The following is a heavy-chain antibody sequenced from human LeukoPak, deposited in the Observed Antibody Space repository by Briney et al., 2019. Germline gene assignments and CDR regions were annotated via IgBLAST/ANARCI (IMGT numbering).Heavy chain of an antibody. V-gene: IGHV1-2*02. Sequence: GASVKVSCKASGYTFTGYYVHWVRQAPGQGLEWMGWINPTSGGTKYAQKFQGRVTMTRDTSISTAYMELRSLGSDETAVYYCAGVDLLTGYYFFDYWGQGTLVTVSS. CDR1: GYTFTGYY. D-gene: IGHD3-9*01. CDR3: AGVDLLTGYYFFDY. J-gene: IGHJ4*02. CDR2: INPTSGGT.